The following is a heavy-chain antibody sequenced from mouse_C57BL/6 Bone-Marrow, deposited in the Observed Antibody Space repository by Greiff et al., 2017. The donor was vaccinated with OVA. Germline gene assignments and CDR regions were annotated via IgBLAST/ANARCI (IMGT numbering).Heavy chain of an antibody. CDR2: IYPGSGST. V-gene: IGHV1-55*01. D-gene: IGHD2-3*01. CDR1: GYTFTSYW. J-gene: IGHJ2*01. CDR3: ARSDDGYYVDFDY. Sequence: VQLQQPGAELVKPGASVKMSCKASGYTFTSYWITWVKQRPGQGLAWIGDIYPGSGSTNYNEKFKSKATLTVDTSSSTAYMQLSSLTSEDSAVYYCARSDDGYYVDFDYWGQGTTLTVSS.